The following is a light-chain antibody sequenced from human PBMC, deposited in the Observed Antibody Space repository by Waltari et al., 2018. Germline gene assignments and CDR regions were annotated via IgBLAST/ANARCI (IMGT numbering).Light chain of an antibody. J-gene: IGLJ2*01. V-gene: IGLV1-47*01. Sequence: QSVLTQSPSASGTPWQRVTISCSGSSSNIESNHVFWYQQIPGTAPKLLIFRDNMRPSGVPDRFSASKSGTSASLAISGLRSEDEADYYCAAWDNSLSGVLFVGGTKLTVL. CDR3: AAWDNSLSGVL. CDR1: SSNIESNH. CDR2: RDN.